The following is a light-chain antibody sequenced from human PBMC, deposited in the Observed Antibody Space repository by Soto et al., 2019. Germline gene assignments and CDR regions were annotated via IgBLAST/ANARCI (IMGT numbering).Light chain of an antibody. CDR3: GVWDDSVNVRYL. Sequence: QSVLAQPPPASGAPGPRVTLSCSGSSSNIGSNSVNWYQQVPGTAPKILIYSNSQRPSGVPDRFSGSKSGTSASLAISGLQSEDEADYYCGVWDDSVNVRYLFGTGTKVTVL. CDR1: SSNIGSNS. V-gene: IGLV1-44*01. CDR2: SNS. J-gene: IGLJ1*01.